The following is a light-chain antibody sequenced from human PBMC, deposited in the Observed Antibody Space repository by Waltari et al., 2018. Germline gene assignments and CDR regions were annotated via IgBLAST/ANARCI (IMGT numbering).Light chain of an antibody. V-gene: IGKV1-39*01. Sequence: DIQMAQSPSSLSASVGDRITITCRASQSISIHLNWYQHKSGKAPKLLIYAASSLQSGVPSRFSGSGSGTDFTLTISSLQPEDFATYYCQQSYSAPHFGPGTKVDIK. CDR3: QQSYSAPH. CDR2: AAS. J-gene: IGKJ3*01. CDR1: QSISIH.